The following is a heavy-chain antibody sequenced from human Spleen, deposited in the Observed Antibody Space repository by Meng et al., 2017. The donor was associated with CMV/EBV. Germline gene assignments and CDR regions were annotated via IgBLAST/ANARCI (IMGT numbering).Heavy chain of an antibody. CDR1: GFTFSSYW. Sequence: GESLKISCAASGFTFSSYWMSWVRQAPGKGLEWVANIKQDGSEKYYVDSVKGRFTNSRDNAKNTLHLQMNSLTDEDTAVYYCAKDDSVTILGVPYPPRDAFDIWGQGTMVTVSS. CDR2: IKQDGSEK. J-gene: IGHJ3*02. V-gene: IGHV3-7*03. CDR3: AKDDSVTILGVPYPPRDAFDI. D-gene: IGHD3-3*01.